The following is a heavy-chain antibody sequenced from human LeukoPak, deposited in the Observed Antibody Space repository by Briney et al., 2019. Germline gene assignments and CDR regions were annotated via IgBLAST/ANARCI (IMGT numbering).Heavy chain of an antibody. V-gene: IGHV3-64D*06. J-gene: IGHJ4*02. Sequence: PGGSLRLSCSASGFIFSPYVMHWVRQAPGKGLEYVSSISSEGKTTYYADSVKGRFTISRDNSKNTLYLQMSSLRPEDTAVYYCVKDRWVDHWGQGTLVTVSS. CDR2: ISSEGKTT. CDR3: VKDRWVDH. CDR1: GFIFSPYV. D-gene: IGHD6-13*01.